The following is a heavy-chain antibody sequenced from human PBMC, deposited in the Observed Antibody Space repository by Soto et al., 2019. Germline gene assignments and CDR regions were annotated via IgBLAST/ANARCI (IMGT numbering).Heavy chain of an antibody. CDR3: GRDDYGIFPY. J-gene: IGHJ4*02. V-gene: IGHV1-2*02. CDR1: GYTFTGYY. D-gene: IGHD3-10*01. Sequence: VASVKVSCKASGYTFTGYYIHWVRQAPGQGLEWMGWIDPKNGGTVSAQKFQGRLTMTRDTSISTVYMDLSGLTSDDTALYYCGRDDYGIFPYWGQGSLVTVSS. CDR2: IDPKNGGT.